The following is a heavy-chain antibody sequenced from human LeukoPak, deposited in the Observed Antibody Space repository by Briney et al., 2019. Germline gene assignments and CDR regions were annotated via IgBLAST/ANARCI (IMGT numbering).Heavy chain of an antibody. J-gene: IGHJ4*02. CDR3: ARLLVVVVAASVPLGYFDY. Sequence: KTSETLSLTCAVYGGSFSGYYWSWIRQPPGKGLEWIGEINHSGSTNYNPSLKSRVTISVDTSKNQFSLKLSSVTAADTAVYYCARLLVVVVAASVPLGYFDYWGQGTLVTVSS. D-gene: IGHD2-15*01. V-gene: IGHV4-34*01. CDR1: GGSFSGYY. CDR2: INHSGST.